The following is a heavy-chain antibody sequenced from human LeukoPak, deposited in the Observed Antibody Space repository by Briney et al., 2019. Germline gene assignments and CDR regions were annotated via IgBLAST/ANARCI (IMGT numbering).Heavy chain of an antibody. Sequence: ASVKVSCKASGYTFTSYYMHWVRQAPGKGLEWVSSISSSSSYIYYADSVKGRFTISRDNAKNSLYLQMSSLRAEDTAVYYCARSHYGNWFDPWGQGTLVSVSS. D-gene: IGHD4-17*01. V-gene: IGHV3-21*01. CDR2: ISSSSSYI. CDR1: GYTFTSYY. J-gene: IGHJ5*02. CDR3: ARSHYGNWFDP.